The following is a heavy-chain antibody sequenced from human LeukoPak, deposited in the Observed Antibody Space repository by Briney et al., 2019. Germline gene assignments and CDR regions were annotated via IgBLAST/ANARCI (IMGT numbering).Heavy chain of an antibody. D-gene: IGHD6-19*01. J-gene: IGHJ4*02. CDR3: ARARYSSVQPLY. Sequence: PSVKVSCKASGYTFTGYYMHWVRQAPGQGLEWMGRINPNSGGTNYAQKFQGRVTMTRDTSISTAYMELSGLRSDDTAVYYCARARYSSVQPLYWGQGTLVTVSS. CDR1: GYTFTGYY. V-gene: IGHV1-2*06. CDR2: INPNSGGT.